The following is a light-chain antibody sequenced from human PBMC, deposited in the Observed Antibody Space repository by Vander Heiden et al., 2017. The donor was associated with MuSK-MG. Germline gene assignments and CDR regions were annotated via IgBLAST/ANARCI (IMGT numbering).Light chain of an antibody. CDR1: SSDLGFYNY. CDR3: SSYTSSSTLL. J-gene: IGLJ1*01. Sequence: QSALTQPASVSGSPGQSITISCTGTSSDLGFYNYVSWFQQHPGKAPKLVIYDVTDRPSGVSDRFSGSKSGSTASLTISGLQTEGEADYYCSSYTSSSTLLFGTGTKVTVL. V-gene: IGLV2-14*03. CDR2: DVT.